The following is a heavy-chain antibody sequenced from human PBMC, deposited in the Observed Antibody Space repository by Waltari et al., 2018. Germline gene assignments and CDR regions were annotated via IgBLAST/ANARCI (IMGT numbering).Heavy chain of an antibody. V-gene: IGHV4-39*07. CDR1: GGSISSSSSY. CDR3: ARDALLKNWFDP. J-gene: IGHJ5*02. D-gene: IGHD2-15*01. Sequence: QLQLQESGPGLVKPSETLSLTCTVSGGSISSSSSYWGWSRQPPGKGLEWIGSLYYSGSTYYNPSLKSRVTISVDTSKNQFSLKLSSVTAADTAVYYCARDALLKNWFDPWGQGTLVTVSS. CDR2: LYYSGST.